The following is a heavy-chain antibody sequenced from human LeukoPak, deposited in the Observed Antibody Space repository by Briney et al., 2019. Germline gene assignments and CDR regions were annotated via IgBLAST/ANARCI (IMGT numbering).Heavy chain of an antibody. CDR3: AKVFGIAVAGGKALGFDY. J-gene: IGHJ4*02. D-gene: IGHD6-19*01. Sequence: PGGSLRLSCAASGFTFSSYAMSWVRQAPGKGLEWVSAISGSGGSTYYADSVKGRFTISRDNSKNTLYLQMNSLRAEDTAVYYCAKVFGIAVAGGKALGFDYWGQGTLVTVSS. CDR1: GFTFSSYA. CDR2: ISGSGGST. V-gene: IGHV3-23*01.